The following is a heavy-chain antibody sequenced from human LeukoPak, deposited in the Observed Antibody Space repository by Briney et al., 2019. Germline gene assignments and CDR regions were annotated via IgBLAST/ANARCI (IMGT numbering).Heavy chain of an antibody. D-gene: IGHD3-3*01. J-gene: IGHJ4*02. CDR3: ARHNYDFDFDS. CDR2: ISPKSGGT. CDR1: GYTFTSYG. V-gene: IGHV1-2*02. Sequence: GASVKVSCKASGYTFTSYGINWVRQAPGQGLEWMGWISPKSGGTNYAQNFQGRVTMTRDTSINTAYMELSRLRPDDTAVYYCARHNYDFDFDSWGQGALVTVSS.